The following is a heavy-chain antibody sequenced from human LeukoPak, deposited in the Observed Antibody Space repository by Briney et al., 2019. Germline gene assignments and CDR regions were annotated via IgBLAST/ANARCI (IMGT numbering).Heavy chain of an antibody. V-gene: IGHV3-11*04. D-gene: IGHD3-9*01. CDR2: ISSSGSTI. Sequence: PGGSLRLSCAASGFTFSDYYMSWIRQAPGKGLEWVSYISSSGSTIYYADSVKGRFTISRDNAKNSLYLQMNSLRAEDTAVYYCAREGGDGFDWLLPTPFDYWGQGTLVTVSS. CDR1: GFTFSDYY. CDR3: AREGGDGFDWLLPTPFDY. J-gene: IGHJ4*02.